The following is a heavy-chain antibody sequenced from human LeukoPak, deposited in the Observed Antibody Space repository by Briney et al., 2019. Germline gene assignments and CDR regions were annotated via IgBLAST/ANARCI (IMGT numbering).Heavy chain of an antibody. Sequence: PGGSLRLSCAVSGFTFSTYSMTWVRQAPGKGLEWVSALSGSGGSTYYADSVKGRFTISRDNSKNTLYLQMNSLRAEDTAVYYCARCFFRSGSGYFDYWDQGTLVTVSS. CDR1: GFTFSTYS. CDR3: ARCFFRSGSGYFDY. V-gene: IGHV3-23*01. D-gene: IGHD3-10*01. J-gene: IGHJ4*02. CDR2: LSGSGGST.